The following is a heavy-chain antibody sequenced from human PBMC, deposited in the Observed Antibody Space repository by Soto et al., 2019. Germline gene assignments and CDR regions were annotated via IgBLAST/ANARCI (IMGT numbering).Heavy chain of an antibody. D-gene: IGHD3-22*01. CDR3: ARESYYYDSSGYPSWGFDP. V-gene: IGHV4-31*03. CDR2: IYYSGST. J-gene: IGHJ5*02. CDR1: GGSISSGGYY. Sequence: PSETLSLTCTVSGGSISSGGYYWSWIRQHPGKGLEWIGYIYYSGSTYYNPSLKSRVTIPVDTSKNQFSLKLSSVTAADTAVYYCARESYYYDSSGYPSWGFDPWGQGTLVTVSS.